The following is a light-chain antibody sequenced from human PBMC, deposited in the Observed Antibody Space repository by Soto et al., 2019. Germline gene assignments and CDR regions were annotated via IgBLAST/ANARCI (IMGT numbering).Light chain of an antibody. CDR2: GAS. J-gene: IGKJ3*01. CDR3: QQRSNWAT. V-gene: IGKV3-15*01. CDR1: QNLRSS. Sequence: VMTQSPATLSVSPGERATLSCRASQNLRSSLAWYQQKPGQAPRLLIYGASTRATGIPARFSGSGSGTEFTFTISSLEPEDFAVYYCQQRSNWATFGPGTKVDIK.